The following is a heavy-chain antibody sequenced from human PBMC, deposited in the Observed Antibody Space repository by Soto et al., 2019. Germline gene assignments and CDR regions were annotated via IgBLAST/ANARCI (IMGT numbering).Heavy chain of an antibody. D-gene: IGHD2-15*01. J-gene: IGHJ6*02. CDR3: ARGDREDTAVVIGVRPGEYGVDV. V-gene: IGHV3-30*04. Sequence: QVQLVESGGGVVQPGRSLRLSCAASGFTFSNYAMHWVRQAPGKGLECVAVISYNGGNRFYRDYVKGRFTISRDNSKNTEHLQIESLRYEDAAVYYCARGDREDTAVVIGVRPGEYGVDVWGQGTTVTVSS. CDR2: ISYNGGNR. CDR1: GFTFSNYA.